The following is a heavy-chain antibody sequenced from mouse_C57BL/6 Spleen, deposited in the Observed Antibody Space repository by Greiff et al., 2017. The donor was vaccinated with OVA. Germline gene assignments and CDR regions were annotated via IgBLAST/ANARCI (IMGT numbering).Heavy chain of an antibody. Sequence: QVQLQQPGTDLVKPVASVKLSCQASGYTFTSSWLHWLQPRPCQVLAWIGNINPSNGGTNYHEKFKSKATLTVDKSSSTAYMQLSSLTSEDSAVYYCAKANWDPYYYAMDYWGQGTSVTVSS. CDR1: GYTFTSSW. D-gene: IGHD4-1*01. J-gene: IGHJ4*01. CDR3: AKANWDPYYYAMDY. V-gene: IGHV1-53*01. CDR2: INPSNGGT.